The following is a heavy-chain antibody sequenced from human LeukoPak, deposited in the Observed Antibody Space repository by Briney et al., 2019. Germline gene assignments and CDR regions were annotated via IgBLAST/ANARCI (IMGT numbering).Heavy chain of an antibody. CDR3: ARMTAYYYYYYGMDV. CDR1: GFTFSSYD. CDR2: IGTAGDT. D-gene: IGHD2-21*01. Sequence: PGGSLRLSCAASGFTFSSYDMHWVRQATGKGLEWVSAIGTAGDTYYPGSVRGRFTISRENAKNSLYLQMNSLRAEDTAVYYCARMTAYYYYYYGMDVWGQGTTVTVSS. J-gene: IGHJ6*02. V-gene: IGHV3-13*01.